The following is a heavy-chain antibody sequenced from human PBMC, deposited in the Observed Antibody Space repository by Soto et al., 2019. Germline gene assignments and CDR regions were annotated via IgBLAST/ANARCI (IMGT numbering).Heavy chain of an antibody. J-gene: IGHJ4*02. CDR1: GFTVSSNY. CDR3: ARLSSGWTAFDY. D-gene: IGHD6-19*01. Sequence: GVLRLSCAASGFTVSSNYMSWVRQAPGKGLEWVSVIYSGGSTYYADSVKGRFTISRDNSKNTLYLQMNSLRAEDTAVYYCARLSSGWTAFDYWGQGTLVTVSS. V-gene: IGHV3-53*01. CDR2: IYSGGST.